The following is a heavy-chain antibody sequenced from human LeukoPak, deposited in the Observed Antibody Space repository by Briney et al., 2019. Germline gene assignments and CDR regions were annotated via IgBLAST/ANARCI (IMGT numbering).Heavy chain of an antibody. CDR3: ARHGEYYFDY. CDR2: ISRRGNT. D-gene: IGHD3-10*01. CDR1: GGSFSGYY. V-gene: IGHV4-34*01. Sequence: SETLSLTCAVYGGSFSGYYWSWIRQPPGKGLEWIGQISRRGNTNHNPSLKSRVTISVDTSKNQLSLKLSTVTAADTALYYCARHGEYYFDYWGQGTLVTVSS. J-gene: IGHJ4*02.